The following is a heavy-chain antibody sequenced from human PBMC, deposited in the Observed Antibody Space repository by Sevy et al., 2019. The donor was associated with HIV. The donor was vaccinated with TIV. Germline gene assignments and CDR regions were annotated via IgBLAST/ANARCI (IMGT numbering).Heavy chain of an antibody. D-gene: IGHD4-17*01. Sequence: GGSLRLSCTASGFTFSSYEMNWVRQAPGKGLEWVSYISNSGSTIHYSHSVKGRFTISRDNAKNSLYLQMNSLRAEDTAVYYCARDLPPSATTVPHFDYWGRGTLATVSS. V-gene: IGHV3-48*03. CDR3: ARDLPPSATTVPHFDY. J-gene: IGHJ4*02. CDR2: ISNSGSTI. CDR1: GFTFSSYE.